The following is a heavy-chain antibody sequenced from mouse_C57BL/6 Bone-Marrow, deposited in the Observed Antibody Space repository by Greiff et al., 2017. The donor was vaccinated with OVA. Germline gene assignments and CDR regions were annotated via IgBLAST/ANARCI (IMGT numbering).Heavy chain of an antibody. CDR1: GFTFSSYA. V-gene: IGHV5-4*01. CDR3: ARDQSNSAWFAY. D-gene: IGHD2-5*01. Sequence: EVKLMESGGGLVKPGGSLKLSCAASGFTFSSYAMSWVRQTPEKRLAWVATISDGGSYTYYPDNVKGRFTISRDNAKNNLYLQMSHLKSEDTAMYYCARDQSNSAWFAYWGQGTLVTVSA. CDR2: ISDGGSYT. J-gene: IGHJ3*01.